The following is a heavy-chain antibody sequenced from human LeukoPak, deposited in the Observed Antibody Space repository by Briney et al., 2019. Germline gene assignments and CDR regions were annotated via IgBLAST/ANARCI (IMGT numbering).Heavy chain of an antibody. CDR1: GFTFSSYW. CDR2: INGDGSST. CDR3: ARVIVGATTGFDY. D-gene: IGHD1-26*01. J-gene: IGHJ4*02. Sequence: PGGSLRLSCAASGFTFSSYWMYWVSQAPGKGPVWVSRINGDGSSTIYADSVKGRFTISRDNAKNTLYLQMNSLRAEDTAVYYCARVIVGATTGFDYWGQGTLVTVSS. V-gene: IGHV3-74*01.